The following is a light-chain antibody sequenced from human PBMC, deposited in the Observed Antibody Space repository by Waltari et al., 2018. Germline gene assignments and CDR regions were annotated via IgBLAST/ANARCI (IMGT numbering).Light chain of an antibody. CDR2: DVS. Sequence: YQQHPGKAPKRMIYDVSNRPSGVSNRFSGSKSGITASLTISGLRAEDEADYYCSSYSDSSTLVVFGGGTKLTVL. J-gene: IGLJ3*02. V-gene: IGLV2-14*03. CDR3: SSYSDSSTLVV.